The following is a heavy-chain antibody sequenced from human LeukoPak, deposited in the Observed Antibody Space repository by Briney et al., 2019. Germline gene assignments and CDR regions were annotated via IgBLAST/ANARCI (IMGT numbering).Heavy chain of an antibody. V-gene: IGHV3-7*03. CDR1: GFTFSGFW. J-gene: IGHJ3*01. D-gene: IGHD6-6*01. CDR3: ARSSYSSSSSV. CDR2: INSDGSEG. Sequence: GGSLRLSCAVSGFTFSGFWMSWSRHAPGKGLEWVASINSDGSEGYYADVVKGRFTISRDNAKNSLYLQRNSLRAEDTAVYYCARSSYSSSSSVWGQGTMVTVSS.